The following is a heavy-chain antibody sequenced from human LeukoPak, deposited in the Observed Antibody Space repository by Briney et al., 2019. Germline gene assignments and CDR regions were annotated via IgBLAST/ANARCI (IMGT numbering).Heavy chain of an antibody. D-gene: IGHD2-15*01. Sequence: PGGSLRLSCAASGFAFKDSAMTWVRQAPGKGLEWVSLISASGANTYSTDSVKGRFTLSRDNSENTLYLQMNSLRAGDTAVYYCAKDIEISYWGQGILVTVSS. CDR1: GFAFKDSA. J-gene: IGHJ4*02. CDR2: ISASGANT. CDR3: AKDIEISY. V-gene: IGHV3-23*01.